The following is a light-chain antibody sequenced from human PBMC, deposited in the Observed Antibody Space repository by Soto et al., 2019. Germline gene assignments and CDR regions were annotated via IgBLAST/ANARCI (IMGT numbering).Light chain of an antibody. J-gene: IGKJ1*01. Sequence: EIVLTQSPGPPSLSPGDRATLSCRASQRVSTFLAWYQQRPGQAPRLLISEASNRATGIPARFSGSGSGTDFTLTISRLEPEDFAVYYCQQYGSSLWTFGQGTKVDIK. V-gene: IGKV3-20*01. CDR1: QRVSTF. CDR3: QQYGSSLWT. CDR2: EAS.